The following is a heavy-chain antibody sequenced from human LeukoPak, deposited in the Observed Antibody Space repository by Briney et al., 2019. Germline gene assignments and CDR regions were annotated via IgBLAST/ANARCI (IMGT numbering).Heavy chain of an antibody. J-gene: IGHJ4*02. CDR1: GFTFRSYA. V-gene: IGHV3-23*01. CDR3: AKDRGDSGWYLDY. Sequence: GGSLRLSCAASGFTFRSYAMTWVRQAPGKGLEWVSAITIGITTYYAESVKGRFTISRDNSKNTLYLQMNSLRAEDTAVYYCAKDRGDSGWYLDYWGQGTLVTVSS. D-gene: IGHD6-19*01. CDR2: ITIGITT.